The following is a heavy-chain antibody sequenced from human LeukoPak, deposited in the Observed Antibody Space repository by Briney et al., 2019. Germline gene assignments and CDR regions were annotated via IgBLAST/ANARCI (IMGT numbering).Heavy chain of an antibody. CDR2: VNTNTGNP. V-gene: IGHV7-4-1*02. CDR1: GYTFTTYA. CDR3: ARAFRGNGQIFLGAAGNYFDY. Sequence: ASVKVSCKASGYTFTTYAMNWVRQAPGQGLEWMGWVNTNTGNPTYAQGFTGRFVFSLDTSVSTAYLQISSLKAEDTAVYYCARAFRGNGQIFLGAAGNYFDYWGQGTLVTVSS. D-gene: IGHD6-13*01. J-gene: IGHJ4*02.